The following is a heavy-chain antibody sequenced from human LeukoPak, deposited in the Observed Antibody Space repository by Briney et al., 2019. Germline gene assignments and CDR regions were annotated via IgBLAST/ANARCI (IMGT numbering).Heavy chain of an antibody. CDR1: GYSFTSYW. CDR2: IYPGDSDT. Sequence: GESLKISCKGSGYSFTSYWIGWVRQMPGKGLEWMGIIYPGDSDTRYSPSFQGQVTISADKSISTAYLQWSSLKASDTAIYYCAGLLGYDNIPTAERDWGQGTLVTVSS. CDR3: AGLLGYDNIPTAERD. D-gene: IGHD3-10*01. V-gene: IGHV5-51*01. J-gene: IGHJ4*02.